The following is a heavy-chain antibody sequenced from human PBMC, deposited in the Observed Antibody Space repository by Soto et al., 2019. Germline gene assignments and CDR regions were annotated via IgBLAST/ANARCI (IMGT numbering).Heavy chain of an antibody. CDR2: IYYSGST. J-gene: IGHJ4*02. CDR3: ARWWFGEFFDY. CDR1: GGSISSGDYY. V-gene: IGHV4-30-4*01. Sequence: PSEPLSLTCTVSGGSISSGDYYWSWIRQPPGKGLEWIGYIYYSGSTYYNPSLKSRVTISVDTSKNQFSLKLSSVTAADTAVYYCARWWFGEFFDYWGQGTLVTISS. D-gene: IGHD3-10*01.